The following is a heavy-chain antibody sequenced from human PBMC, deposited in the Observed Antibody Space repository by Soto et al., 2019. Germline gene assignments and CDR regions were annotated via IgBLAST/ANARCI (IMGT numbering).Heavy chain of an antibody. D-gene: IGHD2-15*01. J-gene: IGHJ1*01. CDR1: GFTLSNFG. CDR2: ISYEGSDK. Sequence: GGSLRLSCAAYGFTLSNFGVHWVRQAPGKGLEWVAVISYEGSDKDQADSVKGRFTVSRDNARDTVYLQMNSLRPEDTAVYYCAKKRFGQNCRNRKCYVLQLWGPGTLVTV. V-gene: IGHV3-30*18. CDR3: AKKRFGQNCRNRKCYVLQL.